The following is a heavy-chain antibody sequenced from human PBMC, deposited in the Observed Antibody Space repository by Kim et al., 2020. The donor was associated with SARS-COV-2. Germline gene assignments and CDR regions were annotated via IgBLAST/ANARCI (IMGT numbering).Heavy chain of an antibody. Sequence: SETLSLTCTVSGGSISSSSYYWGWIRQPPGKGLEWIGSIYYSGSTYYNPSLKSRVTISVDTSKNQFSLKLSSVTAADTAVYYCARLVRYSGSPGWFDPWGQGTLVTVSS. CDR1: GGSISSSSYY. CDR3: ARLVRYSGSPGWFDP. V-gene: IGHV4-39*01. CDR2: IYYSGST. J-gene: IGHJ5*02. D-gene: IGHD1-26*01.